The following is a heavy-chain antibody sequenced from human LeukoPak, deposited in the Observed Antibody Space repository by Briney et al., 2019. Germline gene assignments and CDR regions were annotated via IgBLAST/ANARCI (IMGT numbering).Heavy chain of an antibody. J-gene: IGHJ4*02. CDR3: AREYSSSARDY. D-gene: IGHD6-6*01. V-gene: IGHV3-7*05. Sequence: GGSLRHSSAASGFTFSTSWMSWVRQAPGKGLEWVATINQDESKTYYVDSVRGRFTISRDNAKNSLYLQMNSLRADDTAVYFCAREYSSSARDYWGQGTLVTVSS. CDR2: INQDESKT. CDR1: GFTFSTSW.